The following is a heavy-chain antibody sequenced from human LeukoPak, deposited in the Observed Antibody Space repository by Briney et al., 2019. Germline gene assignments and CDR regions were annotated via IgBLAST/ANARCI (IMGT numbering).Heavy chain of an antibody. J-gene: IGHJ4*02. D-gene: IGHD5-24*01. CDR3: ARRGDGYTDY. Sequence: GESLQISCQGSGYSFTSYWIGWGRQLPGKGLEWMGIIYPGDSDTRYRPSFQGQVTISADKSINTAYLEWSSLKASDTAMYYCARRGDGYTDYWGQGTLVTVSS. CDR1: GYSFTSYW. V-gene: IGHV5-51*01. CDR2: IYPGDSDT.